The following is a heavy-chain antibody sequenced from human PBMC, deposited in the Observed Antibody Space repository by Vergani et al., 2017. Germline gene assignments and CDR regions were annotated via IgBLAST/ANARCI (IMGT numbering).Heavy chain of an antibody. Sequence: QVRLQESGPGLVKPSETLSLTCSVSGGSMSGYYWSWIRQPPGKELEWIGYMYHSGSTNYNPSLETRVTISGDTSKNQFSLKLNSVTAADTAVYYCGRVADFYCLGSRLLEHWGQGILVTVSS. CDR2: MYHSGST. CDR1: GGSMSGYY. D-gene: IGHD3-10*01. J-gene: IGHJ4*01. CDR3: GRVADFYCLGSRLLEH. V-gene: IGHV4-59*01.